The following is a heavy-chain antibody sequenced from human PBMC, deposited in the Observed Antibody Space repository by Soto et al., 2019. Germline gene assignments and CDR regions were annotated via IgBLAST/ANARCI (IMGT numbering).Heavy chain of an antibody. CDR1: GFTFDDYA. D-gene: IGHD6-6*01. V-gene: IGHV3-9*01. Sequence: GGSLRLSCAASGFTFDDYAMHWVRQAPGKGLEWVSGISWNSGSIGYADSVKGRFTISRDNAKNSLYLQMNSLSAEDTALSYCAKDISSSHYGYYYGMDVWGQGTTVTVSS. CDR3: AKDISSSHYGYYYGMDV. CDR2: ISWNSGSI. J-gene: IGHJ6*02.